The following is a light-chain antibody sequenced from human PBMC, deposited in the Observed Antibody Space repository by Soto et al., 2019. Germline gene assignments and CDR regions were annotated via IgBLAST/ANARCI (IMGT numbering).Light chain of an antibody. J-gene: IGLJ1*01. CDR3: CSFTSSNTHV. Sequence: QSALTQPASVSGSPGQSITISCTGTSSDFGNYNLVSWYQQHPGKVPKLILFEVNKRPSGFSGRFSGSKSGNTASLTISGLPAEDEADYYCCSFTSSNTHVFGTGTKLTVL. V-gene: IGLV2-23*02. CDR2: EVN. CDR1: SSDFGNYNL.